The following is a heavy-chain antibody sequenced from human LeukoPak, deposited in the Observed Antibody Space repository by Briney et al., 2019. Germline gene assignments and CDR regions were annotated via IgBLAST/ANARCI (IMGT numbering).Heavy chain of an antibody. Sequence: PGRSLRLSCAASGFTFSAYAMPWVRQAPDKGLERVAVISYDGSKKFYGGSVKGRFTISRDNSKNTLYLQMNSLRAEDTAVYYCAREAEDGGYNYGRGYYYYYTMDVWGQGTTVTVSS. CDR2: ISYDGSKK. V-gene: IGHV3-30-3*01. CDR1: GFTFSAYA. CDR3: AREAEDGGYNYGRGYYYYYTMDV. D-gene: IGHD5-18*01. J-gene: IGHJ6*02.